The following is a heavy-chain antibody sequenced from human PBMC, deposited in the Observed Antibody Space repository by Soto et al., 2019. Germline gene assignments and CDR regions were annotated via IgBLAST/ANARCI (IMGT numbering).Heavy chain of an antibody. D-gene: IGHD2-15*01. CDR3: AKDNEVVEGYYYYGMDV. CDR1: GFTFSSYA. Sequence: GGSLRLSCAASGFTFSSYAMSWVRQAPGKGLEWVSAISGSGGSTYYADSVKGRFTISRDNSKNTLYLQMNSLRAEDTAVYYCAKDNEVVEGYYYYGMDVWGQGATVTVSS. J-gene: IGHJ6*02. CDR2: ISGSGGST. V-gene: IGHV3-23*01.